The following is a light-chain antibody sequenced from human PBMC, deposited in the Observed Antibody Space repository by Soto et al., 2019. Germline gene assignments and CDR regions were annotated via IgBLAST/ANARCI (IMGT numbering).Light chain of an antibody. J-gene: IGLJ1*01. Sequence: QSVLAQPPSVSGAPGQRVTISCTGSSSNIGPDYDVHWYQQLPGTAPKLLIYGDSNRPSGVPDRFSGSRSGTSASLAITGLQAEDEADYYCQSWDSSLSASVFGSGTKVTLL. CDR2: GDS. V-gene: IGLV1-40*01. CDR1: SSNIGPDYD. CDR3: QSWDSSLSASV.